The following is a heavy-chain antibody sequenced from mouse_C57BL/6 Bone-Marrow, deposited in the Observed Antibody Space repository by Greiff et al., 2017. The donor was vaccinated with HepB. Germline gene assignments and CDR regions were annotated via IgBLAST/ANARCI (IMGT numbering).Heavy chain of an antibody. CDR2: IYPRSGKT. V-gene: IGHV1-81*01. J-gene: IGHJ3*01. Sequence: VKLQESGAELARPGASVKLSCKASGYTFTSYGISWVKQRTGQGLEWIGEIYPRSGKTYYNEKFKGKATLTADKSSSTAYMELRSLTSEDSAVYFCARHWAFAYWGQGTLVTVSA. D-gene: IGHD4-1*01. CDR1: GYTFTSYG. CDR3: ARHWAFAY.